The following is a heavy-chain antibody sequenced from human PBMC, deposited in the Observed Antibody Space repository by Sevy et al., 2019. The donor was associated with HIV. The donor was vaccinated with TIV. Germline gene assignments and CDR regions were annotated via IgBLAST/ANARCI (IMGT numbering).Heavy chain of an antibody. CDR1: GGSISSGDYY. D-gene: IGHD2-15*01. CDR2: IYYSGST. V-gene: IGHV4-30-4*01. Sequence: SETLSLTCTVSGGSISSGDYYWSWIRQPPGKGLEWIGYIYYSGSTYYNPSLKCRVTISVDTSKNQFSLKLSSVTAADTAVYYCARSLGYCSGGSCYSGLFVDYWGQGTLVTVSS. J-gene: IGHJ4*02. CDR3: ARSLGYCSGGSCYSGLFVDY.